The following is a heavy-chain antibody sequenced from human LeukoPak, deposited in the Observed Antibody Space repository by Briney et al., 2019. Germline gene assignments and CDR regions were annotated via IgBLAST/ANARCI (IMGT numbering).Heavy chain of an antibody. Sequence: PSETLSLTCTVSGGSISSYYWSWIRQPPGKGLEWIGYIYYSGSTNYNPSLKSRVTISVDTSKNQFSLNLSSVTAADTAVYYCARAAQSSGWVQAGYEDYWGQGTLVTVSS. J-gene: IGHJ4*02. CDR2: IYYSGST. D-gene: IGHD6-19*01. V-gene: IGHV4-59*01. CDR3: ARAAQSSGWVQAGYEDY. CDR1: GGSISSYY.